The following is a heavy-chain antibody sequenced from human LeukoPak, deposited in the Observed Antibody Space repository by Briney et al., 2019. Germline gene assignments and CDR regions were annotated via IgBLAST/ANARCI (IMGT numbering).Heavy chain of an antibody. J-gene: IGHJ4*02. CDR1: GFNFNYFA. CDR2: IGDSGSGG. CDR3: SRIKYGGNSGYHSDY. D-gene: IGHD4-23*01. V-gene: IGHV3-23*01. Sequence: PGGSLRLCCSASGFNFNYFAMSWIRQAPGKRLEWVSTIGDSGSGGSYADSVRGRFTISRDNSKNIVYLQMHSLRVDDSAVYYCSRIKYGGNSGYHSDYRGQGTLGPVSS.